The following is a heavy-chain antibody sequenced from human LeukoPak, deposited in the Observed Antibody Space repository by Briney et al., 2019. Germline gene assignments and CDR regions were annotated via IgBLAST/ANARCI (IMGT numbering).Heavy chain of an antibody. D-gene: IGHD1-26*01. V-gene: IGHV3-23*01. J-gene: IGHJ4*02. CDR1: GFTFSSYA. Sequence: GGSLRLSCAASGFTFSSYAMSWVRQAPGKGLEWVSAISGSGGSTYYADSVKGRFTISRDNSKNTLYLQMNSLRAEDTAVYYCAKGPGGGGYYLVGSDDRWGQGTLVTVSS. CDR3: AKGPGGGGYYLVGSDDR. CDR2: ISGSGGST.